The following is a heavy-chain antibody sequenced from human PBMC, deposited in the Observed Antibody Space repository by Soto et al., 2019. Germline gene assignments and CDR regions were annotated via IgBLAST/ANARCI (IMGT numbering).Heavy chain of an antibody. CDR1: GFTFSNYG. J-gene: IGHJ6*02. CDR3: AKDEVSRKYYGHSLDV. Sequence: QVQLVEFGGGLVQPGRSLRLSCVVSGFTFSNYGMHWVRQAPGKGLEWVAHIWYDGSGQRYAGSVQGRFTISRDNSKNTLYLQINSLRVEDTAVYYCAKDEVSRKYYGHSLDVWGQGTTVTVS. V-gene: IGHV3-33*03. D-gene: IGHD4-17*01. CDR2: IWYDGSGQ.